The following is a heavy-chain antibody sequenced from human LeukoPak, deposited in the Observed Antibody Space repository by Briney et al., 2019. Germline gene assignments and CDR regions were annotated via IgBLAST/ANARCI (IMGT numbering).Heavy chain of an antibody. J-gene: IGHJ4*02. D-gene: IGHD5-24*01. CDR3: ARGSDGYTLN. Sequence: EWMGWINPNSGGTNYAQKFQGRVTMTRDTSISTAYMELSRLRSDDTAVYYCARGSDGYTLNWGQGTLVTVSS. CDR2: INPNSGGT. V-gene: IGHV1-2*02.